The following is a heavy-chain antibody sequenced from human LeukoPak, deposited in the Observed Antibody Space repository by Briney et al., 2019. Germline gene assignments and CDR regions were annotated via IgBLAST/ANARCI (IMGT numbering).Heavy chain of an antibody. CDR2: IKQDGSEK. V-gene: IGHV3-7*01. CDR3: ARDPPDKPFDP. D-gene: IGHD3-9*01. CDR1: GFTFSSYW. Sequence: QPGGSLRLSCAASGFTFSSYWMSWVRQAPGKGLEWVANIKQDGSEKYYVDSVKGRFTISRDNAKNSLYLQMNSLRAEYTAVYYCARDPPDKPFDPWGQGTLVTVSS. J-gene: IGHJ5*02.